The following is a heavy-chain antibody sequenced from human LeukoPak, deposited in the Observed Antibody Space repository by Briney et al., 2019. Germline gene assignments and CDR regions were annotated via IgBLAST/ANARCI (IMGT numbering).Heavy chain of an antibody. D-gene: IGHD4-17*01. V-gene: IGHV3-30*02. CDR1: GFTFSSYG. CDR2: IRYDGSNK. J-gene: IGHJ4*02. Sequence: GGSLRLSCAASGFTFSSYGMHWVRQAPGKGLEWVAFIRYDGSNKYYADSVKGRFTISRDNSKNTLYLQMNSLRAEETAVYYCAKASRPVTTYSPLDFWGQGTLVTVSS. CDR3: AKASRPVTTYSPLDF.